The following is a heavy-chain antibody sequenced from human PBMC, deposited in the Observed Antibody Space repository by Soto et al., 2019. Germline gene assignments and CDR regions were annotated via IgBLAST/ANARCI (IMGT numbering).Heavy chain of an antibody. J-gene: IGHJ4*02. CDR2: IYYSGST. D-gene: IGHD5-18*01. V-gene: IGHV4-30-4*01. CDR3: ARAERGYSYVFGY. Sequence: SETLSLTCTVSGGSISSGDYYWSWIRQPPGKGLEWIGYIYYSGSTYYNPSLKSRVTISVDTTKNQFSLKLSSVTAADTAVYYCARAERGYSYVFGYWRQRPLVTLSS. CDR1: GGSISSGDYY.